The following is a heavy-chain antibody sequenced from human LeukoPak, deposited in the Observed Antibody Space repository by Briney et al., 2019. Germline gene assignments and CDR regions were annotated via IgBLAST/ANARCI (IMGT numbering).Heavy chain of an antibody. CDR3: AKSGSGYSGSRVFDY. Sequence: GGSLRLSCAASGFTFSSYAMHWVRQAPGKGLEWVSGISWNSGSIGYADSVKGRFTISRDNAKNSLYLQMNSLRAEDTALYYCAKSGSGYSGSRVFDYWGQGTLVTVSS. J-gene: IGHJ4*02. V-gene: IGHV3-9*01. CDR1: GFTFSSYA. D-gene: IGHD5-12*01. CDR2: ISWNSGSI.